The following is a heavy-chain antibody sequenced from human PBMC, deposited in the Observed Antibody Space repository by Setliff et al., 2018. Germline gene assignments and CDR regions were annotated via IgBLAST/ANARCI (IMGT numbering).Heavy chain of an antibody. J-gene: IGHJ4*02. CDR3: AKDTGYYFDY. CDR1: GFVFSDCA. D-gene: IGHD5-18*01. Sequence: PGGSLRLSCAASGFVFSDCAMHWVRQAPGKGLEWVSGVSWNGSRTHYADSVKGRFTVSRDNSKNTLYLQMNSLRGEDTAVYYCAKDTGYYFDYWGQGTLVTVSS. CDR2: VSWNGSRT. V-gene: IGHV3-35*01.